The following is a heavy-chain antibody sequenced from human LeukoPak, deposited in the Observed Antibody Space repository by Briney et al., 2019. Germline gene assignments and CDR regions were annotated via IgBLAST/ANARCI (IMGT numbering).Heavy chain of an antibody. CDR3: VRDGEYCSSTSCFDP. CDR2: MSGRSRTI. CDR1: GLTFSSYS. Sequence: GGSLRLSCAASGLTFSSYSMNWVRQAPGKGREWVSYMSGRSRTIYYGDSGKGRFTLSRANTKNSLYLQMNSLTADHTAVYYCVRDGEYCSSTSCFDPWGQGTLVTVSS. J-gene: IGHJ5*02. D-gene: IGHD2-2*01. V-gene: IGHV3-48*04.